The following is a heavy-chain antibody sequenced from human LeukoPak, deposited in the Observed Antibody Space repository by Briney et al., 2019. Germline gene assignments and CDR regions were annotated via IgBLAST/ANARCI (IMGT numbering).Heavy chain of an antibody. D-gene: IGHD1-14*01. V-gene: IGHV2-5*02. CDR2: IYWDDDK. CDR1: GLSHSTSGVG. J-gene: IGHJ4*02. Sequence: SGPTLVNPTQTLTLTCTFSGLSHSTSGVGVGWIRQPPGKALEWLALIYWDDDKRHSPSLKSRLTITKDTSKNQVVLTMTNMDPVDTDTYYYVHRRGVDHVGRFDYWGQGTLVTVSS. CDR3: VHRRGVDHVGRFDY.